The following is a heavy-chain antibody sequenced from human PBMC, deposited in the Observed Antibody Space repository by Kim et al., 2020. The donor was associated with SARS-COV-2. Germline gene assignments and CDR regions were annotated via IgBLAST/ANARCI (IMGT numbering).Heavy chain of an antibody. Sequence: KYYAGAWKGRFNNSGDNSKATLYLQMNGLGAEDTAVYYCARDLSGYYGMDVWGQGTTVTVSS. CDR2: K. CDR3: ARDLSGYYGMDV. V-gene: IGHV3-33*01. D-gene: IGHD3-10*01. J-gene: IGHJ6*02.